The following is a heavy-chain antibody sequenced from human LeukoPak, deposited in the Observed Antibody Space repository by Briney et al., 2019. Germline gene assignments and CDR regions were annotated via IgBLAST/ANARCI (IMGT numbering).Heavy chain of an antibody. D-gene: IGHD3-3*01. CDR2: IYYSGST. J-gene: IGHJ4*02. Sequence: SETLSLTCTVSGGSLSSYYWSWIRQPPGKGLEWIGYIYYSGSTNCNPSLKSRVTISVDTSKNQFSLKLSSVTAADTAVYYCAARITIFGVYYWGQGTLVTVSS. CDR3: AARITIFGVYY. CDR1: GGSLSSYY. V-gene: IGHV4-59*01.